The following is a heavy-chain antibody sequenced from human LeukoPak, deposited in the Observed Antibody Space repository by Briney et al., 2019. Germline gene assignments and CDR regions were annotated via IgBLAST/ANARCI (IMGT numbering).Heavy chain of an antibody. Sequence: PSETLSLTCSVSGGSISSTNWWSWVRQAPGKGLEWVSGISGSGSATYYADSVKGRFTISRDNSKNTLDLQMNSLRVEDTAVYYCAKDGGYRPRMTDFWGQGTLVTVSS. V-gene: IGHV3-23*01. CDR2: ISGSGSAT. CDR3: AKDGGYRPRMTDF. CDR1: GGSISSTN. J-gene: IGHJ4*02. D-gene: IGHD5-12*01.